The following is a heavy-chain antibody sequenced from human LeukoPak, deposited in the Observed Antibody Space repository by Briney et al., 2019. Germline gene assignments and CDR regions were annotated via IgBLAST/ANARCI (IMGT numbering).Heavy chain of an antibody. Sequence: PSETLSLTCTVSGGSISSYYWSWIRQPPGKGLEWIGYIYYSGSTNYNPSLKSRVAISVDTSKNQFSLKLSSVTAADTAVYYCARPDGLDILTGYYKDAFDIWGQGTMVTVSS. CDR2: IYYSGST. J-gene: IGHJ3*02. V-gene: IGHV4-59*12. D-gene: IGHD3-9*01. CDR3: ARPDGLDILTGYYKDAFDI. CDR1: GGSISSYY.